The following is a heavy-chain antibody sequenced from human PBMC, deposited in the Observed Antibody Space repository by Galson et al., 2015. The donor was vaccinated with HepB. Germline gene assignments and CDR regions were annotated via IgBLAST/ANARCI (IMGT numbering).Heavy chain of an antibody. V-gene: IGHV1-3*01. D-gene: IGHD6-6*01. CDR3: AREAKVASIAARFWFDP. CDR1: GYTFTSYA. CDR2: INAGNGNT. Sequence: SVKVSCKASGYTFTSYAMHWVRQAPGQRLEWMGWINAGNGNTKYSQKFQGRVTITRDTSASTAYMELSSLRSEDTAVYYCAREAKVASIAARFWFDPWGQGTLVTVSS. J-gene: IGHJ5*02.